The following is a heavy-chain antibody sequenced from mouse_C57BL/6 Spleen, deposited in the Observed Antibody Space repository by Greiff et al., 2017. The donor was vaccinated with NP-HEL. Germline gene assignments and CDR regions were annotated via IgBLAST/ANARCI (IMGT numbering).Heavy chain of an antibody. D-gene: IGHD2-2*01. CDR3: ARSSMVTGFAY. Sequence: VQLQQSGPELVKPGASVKISCKASGYTFTDYYMNWVKQSHGKSLEWIGDINPNNGGTSYNQKFKGKATLTVDKSSSTAYMELRSLTSEDSAVYYCARSSMVTGFAYWGQGTLVTVSA. V-gene: IGHV1-26*01. CDR1: GYTFTDYY. J-gene: IGHJ3*01. CDR2: INPNNGGT.